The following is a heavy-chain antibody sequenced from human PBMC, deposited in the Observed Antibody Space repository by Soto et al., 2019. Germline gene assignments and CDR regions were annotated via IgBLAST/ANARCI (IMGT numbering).Heavy chain of an antibody. CDR3: VRERTRGFDP. CDR1: GYTFTSYD. J-gene: IGHJ5*02. V-gene: IGHV1-8*01. CDR2: MNPNSGNT. Sequence: QVQLVQSGAEVKKPGASVKVSCKASGYTFTSYDINWVRQATGQGLEWMGWMNPNSGNTAYAQKFLGRVTMTRNTSISTAYLELSSLRSEDTAVYNCVRERTRGFDPWGQGTLVSVSS.